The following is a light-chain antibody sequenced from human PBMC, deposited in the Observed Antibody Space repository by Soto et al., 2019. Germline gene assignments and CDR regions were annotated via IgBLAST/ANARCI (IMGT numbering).Light chain of an antibody. V-gene: IGKV1-5*03. CDR3: QQYTDYSWT. Sequence: DIQMTQSPSTLSASVGDRVTITCRASQSIDGNLAWYKQKPGKAPNLLIYKVSYLESGVPSRFSGSGSGTEFTLTISSLQPDEFATYHCQQYTDYSWTFGQGTNVEIK. J-gene: IGKJ1*01. CDR1: QSIDGN. CDR2: KVS.